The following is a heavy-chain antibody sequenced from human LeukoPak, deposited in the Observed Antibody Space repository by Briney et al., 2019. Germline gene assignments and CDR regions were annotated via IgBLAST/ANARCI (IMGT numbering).Heavy chain of an antibody. D-gene: IGHD5-24*01. CDR1: GFTFSDYA. CDR2: ISNNGGST. Sequence: PGGSLRLSCSASGFTFSDYAMCWVRQAPGKRLEYVSAISNNGGSTYNADSVKGRFTISRDNSKDTLYLQMSSLRAEDTAVYYCVKVKDMSTIFDASDIWGQGTVVTVSS. CDR3: VKVKDMSTIFDASDI. V-gene: IGHV3-64D*09. J-gene: IGHJ3*02.